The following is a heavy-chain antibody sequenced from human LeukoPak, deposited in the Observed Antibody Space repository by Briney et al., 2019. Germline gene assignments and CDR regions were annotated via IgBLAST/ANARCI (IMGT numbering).Heavy chain of an antibody. CDR1: GFTFNSHA. CDR3: ARRGGTYGPFDS. V-gene: IGHV3-23*01. D-gene: IGHD2-15*01. CDR2: VSNTGDTG. Sequence: GGSLRLSCAASGFTFNSHAMSWVRQTPGKGPQWVSTVSNTGDTGYYIDSVRGRFTVSRDNSKNTLYLQMNSLRAEDTAIYYCARRGGTYGPFDSWGQGTLVTVSS. J-gene: IGHJ4*02.